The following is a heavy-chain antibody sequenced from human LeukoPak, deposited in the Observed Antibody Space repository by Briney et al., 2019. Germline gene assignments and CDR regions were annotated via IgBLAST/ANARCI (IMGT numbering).Heavy chain of an antibody. V-gene: IGHV4-38-2*02. J-gene: IGHJ6*03. CDR2: ISHSGST. D-gene: IGHD3-3*01. CDR1: GYSISSGYH. CDR3: ARETQTYDFWSGYGDYYYYMDV. Sequence: SETLSLTCTVSGYSISSGYHWAWIRQPPGKGLEWIGTISHSGSTYYNPSLKSRVTISAETSKNQFSLKLSSVTAADTAVYYCARETQTYDFWSGYGDYYYYMDVWGKGTTVTVSS.